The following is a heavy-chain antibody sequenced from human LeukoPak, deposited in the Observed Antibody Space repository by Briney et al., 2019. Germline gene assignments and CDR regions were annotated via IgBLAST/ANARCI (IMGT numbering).Heavy chain of an antibody. CDR1: GFTFSSYA. J-gene: IGHJ4*02. CDR3: ARDSYSSLAY. Sequence: PGGSLRLSCAASGFTFSSYAMSWVRQAPGKGLEWVSAISGSGITTYYADSVKGRFTISRDNAKNTLYLQMNSLRAEDTAVYYCARDSYSSLAYWGQGTLVTVSS. V-gene: IGHV3-23*01. CDR2: ISGSGITT. D-gene: IGHD3-10*01.